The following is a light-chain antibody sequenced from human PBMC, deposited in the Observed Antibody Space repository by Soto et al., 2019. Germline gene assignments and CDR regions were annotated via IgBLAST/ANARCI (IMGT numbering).Light chain of an antibody. CDR3: QQYDSSPET. CDR2: GAS. Sequence: EVVLTQSPGALSLSPGERATLSCRASQSISSSFIAWYQQKPGQAPRLLISGASGRATGIPDRFSASGSGTDFTLTIRGLEPEDFAVYYCQQYDSSPETFGQAPKVDIK. CDR1: QSISSSF. V-gene: IGKV3-20*01. J-gene: IGKJ1*01.